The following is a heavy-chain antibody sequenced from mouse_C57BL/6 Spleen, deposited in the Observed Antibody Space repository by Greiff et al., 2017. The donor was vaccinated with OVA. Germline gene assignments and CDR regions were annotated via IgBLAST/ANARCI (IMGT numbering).Heavy chain of an antibody. CDR2: IDPETGGT. D-gene: IGHD2-5*01. V-gene: IGHV1-15*01. J-gene: IGHJ3*01. Sequence: QVQLQQSGAELVRPGASVTLSCKASGYTFTDYEMHWVKQTPVHGLEWIGAIDPETGGTAYNQKFKGKAILTADKSSSTAYMELRSLTSEDSAVYYCTRGHDSNYVRVFAYWGQGTLVTVSA. CDR1: GYTFTDYE. CDR3: TRGHDSNYVRVFAY.